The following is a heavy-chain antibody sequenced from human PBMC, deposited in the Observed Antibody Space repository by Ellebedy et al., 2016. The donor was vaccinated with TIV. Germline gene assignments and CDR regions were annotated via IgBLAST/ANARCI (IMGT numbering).Heavy chain of an antibody. D-gene: IGHD2-21*01. Sequence: GGSLRLSXAASGFSFSSYAMTWVRQAPGKGLEWVSVISASGGSTYYADSMKGRFTISRDNSKNTLYLQLDSLRVEDTAVYYCARGAYFTETDTSLIDYWGQGTLVTVSS. J-gene: IGHJ4*02. CDR1: GFSFSSYA. CDR3: ARGAYFTETDTSLIDY. V-gene: IGHV3-23*01. CDR2: ISASGGST.